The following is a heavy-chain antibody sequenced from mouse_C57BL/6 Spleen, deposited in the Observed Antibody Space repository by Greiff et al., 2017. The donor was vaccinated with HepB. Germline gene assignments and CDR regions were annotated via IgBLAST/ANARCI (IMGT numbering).Heavy chain of an antibody. CDR1: GYTFTSYW. CDR3: ARPAQATLAWFAY. D-gene: IGHD3-2*02. CDR2: INPSNGGT. J-gene: IGHJ3*01. Sequence: QVQLQQPGTELVKPGASVKLSCKASGYTFTSYWMHWVKQRPGQGLEWIGNINPSNGGTNYNEKFKSKATLTVDKSSSTSYMQLSSLTSEDSAVYYCARPAQATLAWFAYWGQGTLVTVSA. V-gene: IGHV1-53*01.